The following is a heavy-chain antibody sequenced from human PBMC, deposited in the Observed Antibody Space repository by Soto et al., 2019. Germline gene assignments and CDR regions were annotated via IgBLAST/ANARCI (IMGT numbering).Heavy chain of an antibody. J-gene: IGHJ5*02. Sequence: QVQLVQSGAEVKKPGASVKVSCKASGYTFTSYDINWVRQATGQGLEWMGWMNPNSGNTGYAQKFQARFTMTRNTSISTAYMELSSLRSEDTAVYYCARRQSGSSTRRNWFDPWGQGTLVTVSS. CDR2: MNPNSGNT. CDR1: GYTFTSYD. D-gene: IGHD2-2*01. CDR3: ARRQSGSSTRRNWFDP. V-gene: IGHV1-8*01.